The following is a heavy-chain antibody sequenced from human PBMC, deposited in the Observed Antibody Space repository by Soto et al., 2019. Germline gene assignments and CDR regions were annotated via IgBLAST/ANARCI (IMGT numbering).Heavy chain of an antibody. D-gene: IGHD5-18*01. V-gene: IGHV1-18*01. CDR3: ARDPGYNYAYYGMDV. CDR2: ISTYNGNT. J-gene: IGHJ6*02. CDR1: GYDFTSSG. Sequence: ASVKVSCKTSGYDFTSSGISWVRQAPGQGLEWMGWISTYNGNTNYAQKFQGRVTMTTETSTSTAIMELRSLRSDDTTVYYCARDPGYNYAYYGMDVWGQGTTVTVSS.